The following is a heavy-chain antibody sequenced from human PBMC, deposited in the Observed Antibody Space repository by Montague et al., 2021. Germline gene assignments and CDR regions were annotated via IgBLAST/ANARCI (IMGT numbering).Heavy chain of an antibody. J-gene: IGHJ4*02. CDR2: IYHTGSS. Sequence: SETLSLTCSVSGGSISGNHWSWIRQPAGKGLQWIGRIYHTGSSNYNPSLSGRVTITLDTSSNQFSLTIYSVTAADTAVYFCARIGVTGDDLLDLWGQGFLVTVSS. CDR1: GGSISGNH. CDR3: ARIGVTGDDLLDL. D-gene: IGHD2-21*02. V-gene: IGHV4-59*01.